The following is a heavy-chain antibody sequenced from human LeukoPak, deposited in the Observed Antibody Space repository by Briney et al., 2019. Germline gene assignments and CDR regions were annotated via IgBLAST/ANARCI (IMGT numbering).Heavy chain of an antibody. D-gene: IGHD3-10*01. J-gene: IGHJ4*02. CDR3: ARVSGSGSYKSFDY. CDR1: ESTVSSNY. CDR2: IYSGGST. V-gene: IGHV3-53*01. Sequence: GGSLRLSCAASESTVSSNYMSWVRQAPGKGLEWVSVIYSGGSTYYADSVKGRFTISRDNSKNTLYLQMNSLRAEDTAVYYCARVSGSGSYKSFDYWGQGTLVTVSS.